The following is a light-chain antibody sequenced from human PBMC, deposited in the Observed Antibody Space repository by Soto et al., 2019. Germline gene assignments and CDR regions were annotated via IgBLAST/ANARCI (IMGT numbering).Light chain of an antibody. V-gene: IGLV2-8*01. CDR2: EVS. J-gene: IGLJ3*02. CDR3: TSYVGSNIWV. Sequence: QSVLTQPPSASGSPGQSVTISCTGTSSDVCAYKYVSWYQQYPGKAPKLMIYEVSKRPSGVPDRFSGSKSGNTASLTVSGLQAEDEADYYCTSYVGSNIWVFGGGTKLTVL. CDR1: SSDVCAYKY.